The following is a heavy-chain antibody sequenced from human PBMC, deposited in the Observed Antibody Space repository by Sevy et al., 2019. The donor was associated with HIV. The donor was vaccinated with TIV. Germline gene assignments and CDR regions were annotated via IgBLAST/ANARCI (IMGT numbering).Heavy chain of an antibody. CDR1: GFTFSPYW. D-gene: IGHD1-26*01. J-gene: IGHJ4*02. CDR3: ARGVGLDC. Sequence: GGSLRLSCAASGFTFSPYWMTWVRQAPGKGLEWVANIRPDGSDKYYVHSVKGRFTISRDNAKNSLYLQMNSLRADDTAMYYCARGVGLDCWGQGVLVTVSS. CDR2: IRPDGSDK. V-gene: IGHV3-7*01.